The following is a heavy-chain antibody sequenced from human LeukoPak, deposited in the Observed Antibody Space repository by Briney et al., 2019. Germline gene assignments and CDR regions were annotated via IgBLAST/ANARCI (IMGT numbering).Heavy chain of an antibody. CDR2: IKQDGCEK. CDR3: ARAQVDSPDTVIYYYYGMDV. Sequence: GGSLRLSCAASGFTFSSYWMSWVRQAPGKGLEWVANIKQDGCEKYYVDSVKGRFTISRDNAKNSLYLQMNSLRAEDTAVYYCARAQVDSPDTVIYYYYGMDVWGQGTTVTVSS. J-gene: IGHJ6*02. V-gene: IGHV3-7*01. CDR1: GFTFSSYW. D-gene: IGHD5-18*01.